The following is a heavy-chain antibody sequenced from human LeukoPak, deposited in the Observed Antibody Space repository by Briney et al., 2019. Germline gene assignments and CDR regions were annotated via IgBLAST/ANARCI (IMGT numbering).Heavy chain of an antibody. CDR2: IIPIFGTA. CDR3: ATRHLGDFWSGYSYYYYYMDV. CDR1: GGTFSSYA. J-gene: IGHJ6*03. D-gene: IGHD3-3*01. V-gene: IGHV1-69*05. Sequence: GSSVKVSCKASGGTFSSYAISWVRQAPGQGLEWMGGIIPIFGTANYAQKFQGRVTITTDESTSTAYMELSSLRSEDTAVYYCATRHLGDFWSGYSYYYYYMDVWGKGTTVTVSS.